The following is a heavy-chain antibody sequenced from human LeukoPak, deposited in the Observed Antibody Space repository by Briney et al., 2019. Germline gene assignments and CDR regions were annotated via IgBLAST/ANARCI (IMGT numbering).Heavy chain of an antibody. J-gene: IGHJ4*02. CDR2: ISGSGGST. CDR3: AKGTLDIVVVPAAPKVYYFDY. V-gene: IGHV3-23*01. CDR1: GFTFSSYA. D-gene: IGHD2-2*01. Sequence: GGSLRLSCAASGFTFSSYAMSWARQAPGKGLEWVSAISGSGGSTYYADSVKGRFTISRDNSKNTLYLQMNSLRAEDTAVYYCAKGTLDIVVVPAAPKVYYFDYWGQGTLVTVSS.